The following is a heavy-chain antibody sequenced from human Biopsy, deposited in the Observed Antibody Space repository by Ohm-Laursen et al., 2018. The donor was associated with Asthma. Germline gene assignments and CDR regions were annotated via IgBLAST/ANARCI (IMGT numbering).Heavy chain of an antibody. CDR2: IMTVFGTT. J-gene: IGHJ6*02. Sequence: SSVKVSCKAPGGTFSNLAISWVRQAPGQGLEWLGGIMTVFGTTNYAQKFKGRVTITADESTSTAYMEVTSLRSEDTTIYYCARCQVGYSSGWSLLLKKIYYSGMDVWGQGTAVTVSS. CDR1: GGTFSNLA. D-gene: IGHD6-19*01. V-gene: IGHV1-69*01. CDR3: ARCQVGYSSGWSLLLKKIYYSGMDV.